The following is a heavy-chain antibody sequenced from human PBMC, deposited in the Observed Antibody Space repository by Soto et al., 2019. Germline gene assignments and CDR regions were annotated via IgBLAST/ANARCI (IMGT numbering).Heavy chain of an antibody. D-gene: IGHD3-16*01. CDR2: IFPDDSDT. Sequence: GESLKISCKASGYIIKNYWIGWVRQMPGQGLEWMGIIFPDDSDTRCSPSFQGHVTISVDKSISTAYVQWSSLKASDSAIYYCFRGGVTSRTFDYWGQGTLVTVSS. V-gene: IGHV5-51*01. CDR1: GYIIKNYW. J-gene: IGHJ4*02. CDR3: FRGGVTSRTFDY.